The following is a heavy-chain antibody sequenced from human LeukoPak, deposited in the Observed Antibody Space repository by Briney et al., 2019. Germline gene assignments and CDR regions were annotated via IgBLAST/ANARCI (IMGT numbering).Heavy chain of an antibody. Sequence: SETLSLTCTVSGGSISSYYWGWIRQPPGKGLEWIGSIYYSGSTYYNPSLKSRVTISVDTSKNQFSLKLSSVTAADTAVYYCARETGRYCSGGSCSHFDYWGQGTLVTVSS. V-gene: IGHV4-39*07. J-gene: IGHJ4*02. CDR2: IYYSGST. CDR3: ARETGRYCSGGSCSHFDY. D-gene: IGHD2-15*01. CDR1: GGSISSYY.